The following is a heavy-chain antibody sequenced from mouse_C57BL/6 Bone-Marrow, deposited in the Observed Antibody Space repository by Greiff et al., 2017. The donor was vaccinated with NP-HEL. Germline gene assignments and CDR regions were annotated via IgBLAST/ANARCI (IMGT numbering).Heavy chain of an antibody. CDR3: ARIYYGNWYFDV. CDR2: IDPSDSAT. Sequence: QVQLQQPGAELVRPGSSVKLSCKASGYTFTSYWMHWVKQRPIQGLEWIGNIDPSDSATHYNQKFKDKATLTVDKSSSTAYMQLSSLTSEDSAVYYCARIYYGNWYFDVWGTGTTVTVSS. D-gene: IGHD2-1*01. V-gene: IGHV1-52*01. CDR1: GYTFTSYW. J-gene: IGHJ1*03.